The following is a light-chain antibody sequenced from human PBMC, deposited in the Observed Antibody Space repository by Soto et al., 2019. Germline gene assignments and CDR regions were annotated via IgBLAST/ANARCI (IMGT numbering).Light chain of an antibody. CDR3: QQRSNWRT. CDR2: GAS. Sequence: DIVMTQSPATLSVSPGERATLSCRASQSVSSNLAWYQQKPGQPPRLLIYGASSRATGIPDRFSGSGSETDFTLTISSLEPEDFAVYYCQQRSNWRTVGQGTKVDNK. CDR1: QSVSSN. J-gene: IGKJ1*01. V-gene: IGKV3-11*01.